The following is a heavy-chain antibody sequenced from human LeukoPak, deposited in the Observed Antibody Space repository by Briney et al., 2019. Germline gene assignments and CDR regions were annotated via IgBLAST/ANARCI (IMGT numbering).Heavy chain of an antibody. V-gene: IGHV3-53*01. CDR3: ATGGRSGMAFDF. D-gene: IGHD2-8*01. CDR1: GFIAASNY. CDR2: IYGGDNT. Sequence: GGSLRLSCSFSGFIAASNYMAWVRQSAGKGLQWISFIYGGDNTLYADSVRDRFSISRDNSKSTLYLQMNSLRVEDTAVYYCATGGRSGMAFDFWGQGTLVTVSS. J-gene: IGHJ4*02.